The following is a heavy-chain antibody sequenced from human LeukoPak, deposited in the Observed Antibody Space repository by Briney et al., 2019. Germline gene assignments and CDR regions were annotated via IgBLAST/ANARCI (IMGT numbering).Heavy chain of an antibody. V-gene: IGHV3-30*18. J-gene: IGHJ4*02. CDR1: GFTFSIYA. CDR3: AKDMVLYYDILTGYLADY. CDR2: ISGDGNGK. Sequence: TGGSLRLSCAASGFTFSIYAMHWVRQAPGKGLEWVAAISGDGNGKYYADSVKGRFTISRDNSKNTLYLQMNSLRAEDTAVYYCAKDMVLYYDILTGYLADYWGQGTLVTVSS. D-gene: IGHD3-9*01.